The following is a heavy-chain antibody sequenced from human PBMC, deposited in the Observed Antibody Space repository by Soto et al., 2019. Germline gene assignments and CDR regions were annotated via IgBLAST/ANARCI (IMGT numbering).Heavy chain of an antibody. Sequence: SETLSLTCTVSGGSISSSSYYWGWIRQPPGKGLEWIGSIYYSGSTYYNPSLKSRVTISVDTSKNQFSLKLSSVTAADTAVYYCARGYYDSSGYLPDYWGQGTLVTVSS. J-gene: IGHJ4*02. CDR3: ARGYYDSSGYLPDY. CDR2: IYYSGST. CDR1: GGSISSSSYY. D-gene: IGHD3-22*01. V-gene: IGHV4-39*07.